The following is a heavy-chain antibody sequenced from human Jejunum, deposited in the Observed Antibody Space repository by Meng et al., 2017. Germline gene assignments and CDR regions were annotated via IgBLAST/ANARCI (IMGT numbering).Heavy chain of an antibody. CDR3: AKGSRIVGASFFDY. D-gene: IGHD1-26*01. CDR2: ISGSGGNT. CDR1: GFTFSDYA. V-gene: IGHV3-23*01. Sequence: GGSLRLSCAASGFTFSDYAMNLVRQAPGNGLEWVSVISGSGGNTNYADSVKGRFTISRDNSKNTLYLQMNSLRADDTALYYCAKGSRIVGASFFDYWGQGTQVTGSS. J-gene: IGHJ4*02.